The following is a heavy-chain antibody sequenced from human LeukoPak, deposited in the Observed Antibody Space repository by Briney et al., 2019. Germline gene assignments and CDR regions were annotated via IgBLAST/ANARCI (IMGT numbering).Heavy chain of an antibody. V-gene: IGHV4-34*01. CDR1: VGSFSDYL. Sequence: PSETLSLTCAVNVGSFSDYLWTWIRQSPGKGLEWIGEINQGGRTNLNPSLKSRVTISADRSKYHFSLTLRSVTAADTAVYYCARGKRVWFGELMTSFSYFYIDVWGRGTTVIVSS. D-gene: IGHD3-10*01. J-gene: IGHJ6*03. CDR3: ARGKRVWFGELMTSFSYFYIDV. CDR2: INQGGRT.